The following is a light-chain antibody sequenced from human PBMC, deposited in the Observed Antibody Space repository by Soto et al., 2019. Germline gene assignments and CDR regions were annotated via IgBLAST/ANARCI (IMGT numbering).Light chain of an antibody. J-gene: IGLJ2*01. V-gene: IGLV4-69*01. CDR1: SGHSSYA. Sequence: QPVLTQSPSASASLGASVKLTCTLSSGHSSYAIAWHQQQPENGPRYLMKRNSDGSHSKGDGIPDRFSGSSSGAERYLPISSLQSEDEADYYCQTWGTGVVFCGGTKLTVL. CDR3: QTWGTGVV. CDR2: RNSDGSH.